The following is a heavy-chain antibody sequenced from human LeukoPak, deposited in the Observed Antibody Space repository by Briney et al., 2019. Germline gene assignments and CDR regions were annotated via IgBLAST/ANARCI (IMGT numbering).Heavy chain of an antibody. CDR3: ARRGLRYNDYGDYRDAFDI. J-gene: IGHJ3*02. CDR1: GYTFTGYY. V-gene: IGHV1-69*13. CDR2: IIPIFGTA. Sequence: GASVKVSCKASGYTFTGYYMHWVRQAPGQGLEWMGGIIPIFGTANYAQKFQGRVTITADESTSTAYMELSSLRSEDTAVYYCARRGLRYNDYGDYRDAFDIWGQGTMVTVSS. D-gene: IGHD4-17*01.